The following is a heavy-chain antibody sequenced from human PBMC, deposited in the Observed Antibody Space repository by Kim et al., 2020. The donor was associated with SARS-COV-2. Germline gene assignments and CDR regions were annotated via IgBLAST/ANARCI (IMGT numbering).Heavy chain of an antibody. CDR3: AKTVPGRDGPGGYFDY. J-gene: IGHJ4*02. CDR1: GFTFSSYA. CDR2: ISGSGGST. V-gene: IGHV3-23*01. D-gene: IGHD1-26*01. Sequence: GGSLRLSCAASGFTFSSYAMSWVRQAPGKGLEWVSAISGSGGSTYYADSVKGRFTISRDNSKNTLYLQMNSLRAEDTAVYYCAKTVPGRDGPGGYFDYWGQGTLVTVSS.